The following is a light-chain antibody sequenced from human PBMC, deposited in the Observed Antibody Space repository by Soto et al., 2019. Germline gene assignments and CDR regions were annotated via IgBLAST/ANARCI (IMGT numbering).Light chain of an antibody. Sequence: DIEMTQSPSTLSGSLGDRVTMSXRASRPFSDWLAWYQQEPRXAPTXXXDNXSSLETGGPSSLSGSGSGTEFTRTISSRQPDDFAAYYCQQYKRDSRTFGGGTKVDI. V-gene: IGKV1-5*01. CDR3: QQYKRDSRT. J-gene: IGKJ4*02. CDR2: NXS. CDR1: RPFSDW.